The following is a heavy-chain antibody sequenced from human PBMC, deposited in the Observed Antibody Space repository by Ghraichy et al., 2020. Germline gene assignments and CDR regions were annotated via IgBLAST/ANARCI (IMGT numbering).Heavy chain of an antibody. CDR2: ISSSSSYI. D-gene: IGHD4-17*01. V-gene: IGHV3-21*01. CDR3: ARDRGYGAPLLHFDY. J-gene: IGHJ4*02. Sequence: GGSLRLSCAASGFTFSSYSMNWVRQAPGKGLEWVSSISSSSSYIYYADSVKGRFTISRDNAKNSLYLQMNSLRAEDTAVYYCARDRGYGAPLLHFDYWGQGTLVTVSS. CDR1: GFTFSSYS.